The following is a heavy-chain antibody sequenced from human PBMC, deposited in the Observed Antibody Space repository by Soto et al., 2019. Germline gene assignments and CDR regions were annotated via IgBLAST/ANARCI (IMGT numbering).Heavy chain of an antibody. D-gene: IGHD3-22*01. CDR1: GFTVSSNY. CDR2: IYSGGST. J-gene: IGHJ3*02. V-gene: IGHV3-53*01. CDR3: AREDYYDSSGPPWAFDI. Sequence: GGSLRLSCAASGFTVSSNYMSWVRQAPGKGLEWVSVIYSGGSTYYADSVKGRFTISRDNSKNTLYLQMNSLRAEDTAVHYCAREDYYDSSGPPWAFDIWGQGTMVTVSS.